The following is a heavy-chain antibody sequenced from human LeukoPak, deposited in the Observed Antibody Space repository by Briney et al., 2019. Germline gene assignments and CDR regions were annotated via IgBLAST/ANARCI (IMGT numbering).Heavy chain of an antibody. CDR1: GFTFSSFG. Sequence: GGSMRLSCAASGFTFSSFGMHWVRQAPGKWLGWVAVIWYDGSNKYYADSVKGRFTISRDNSKNTLYLQMNSLRAEDTAVYYCAKDSAGYYYAFDIWGQGTMVTVSS. CDR3: AKDSAGYYYAFDI. J-gene: IGHJ3*02. V-gene: IGHV3-33*06. CDR2: IWYDGSNK. D-gene: IGHD3-22*01.